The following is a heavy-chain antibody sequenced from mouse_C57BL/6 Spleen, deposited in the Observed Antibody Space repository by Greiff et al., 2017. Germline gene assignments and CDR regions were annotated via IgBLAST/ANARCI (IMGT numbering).Heavy chain of an antibody. V-gene: IGHV5-4*01. D-gene: IGHD1-1*01. J-gene: IGHJ1*03. CDR3: ARDPFTTVVERGYFDV. Sequence: EVQVVESGGGLVKPGGSLKLSCAASGFTFSSYAMSWVRQTPEKRLEWVATISDGGSYTYYPDNVKGRFTISRDNAKNNLYLQMSHLKSEDTAMYYCARDPFTTVVERGYFDVWGTGTTVTVSS. CDR2: ISDGGSYT. CDR1: GFTFSSYA.